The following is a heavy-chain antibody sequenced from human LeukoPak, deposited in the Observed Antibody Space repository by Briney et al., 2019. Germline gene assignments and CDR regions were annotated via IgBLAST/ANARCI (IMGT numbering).Heavy chain of an antibody. CDR3: AKIGRKYDFWTGFYEEEVDYMDV. Sequence: GSLRLACAASGFNFSSYGTTWVRQAPGKGLEWVSGVSGSGSTTKHADSVKGRFTISRDNSKNTLSLQMNSLRVEDTAVYYCAKIGRKYDFWTGFYEEEVDYMDVWGKGTTVTVSS. CDR2: VSGSGSTT. CDR1: GFNFSSYG. D-gene: IGHD3-3*01. V-gene: IGHV3-23*01. J-gene: IGHJ6*03.